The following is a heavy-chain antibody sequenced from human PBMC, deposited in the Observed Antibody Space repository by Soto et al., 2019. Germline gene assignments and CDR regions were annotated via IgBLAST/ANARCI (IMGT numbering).Heavy chain of an antibody. J-gene: IGHJ6*02. CDR1: GFTFSSYA. V-gene: IGHV3-23*01. Sequence: GGSLRLSCAASGFTFSSYAMSWVRQAPGKGLEWVSAISGSGGSTYYADSVKGRFTISRDNSKNTLYLQMNSLRAEDTAVYYCAKDLDYGDYNYYYYYGMAVWGQGTTVTVSS. CDR3: AKDLDYGDYNYYYYYGMAV. D-gene: IGHD4-17*01. CDR2: ISGSGGST.